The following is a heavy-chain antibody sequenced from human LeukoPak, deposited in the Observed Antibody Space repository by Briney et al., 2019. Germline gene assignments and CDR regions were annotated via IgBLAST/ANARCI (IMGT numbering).Heavy chain of an antibody. CDR1: GFTVSSNY. CDR2: IYSGGST. J-gene: IGHJ4*02. D-gene: IGHD3-10*01. Sequence: GGSMRLSCAASGFTVSSNYMSWVRQAPGKGLEWVSVIYSGGSTYYADSVKGRFTISRDNSKNTLYLQMNSLRAEDTAVYYCARVQSRWFGELLGYYFDYCGQGTLVTVSS. V-gene: IGHV3-53*01. CDR3: ARVQSRWFGELLGYYFDY.